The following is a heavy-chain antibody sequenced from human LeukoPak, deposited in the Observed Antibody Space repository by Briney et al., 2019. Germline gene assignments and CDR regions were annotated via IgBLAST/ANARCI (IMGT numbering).Heavy chain of an antibody. V-gene: IGHV3-48*02. CDR1: GFTFSSYA. D-gene: IGHD6-19*01. CDR3: ARDGYSSFDF. J-gene: IGHJ4*02. CDR2: ISSGSSAI. Sequence: QPGGSLTLSCAASGFTFSSYAMSWVRQTPGEGLEWVSYISSGSSAIHYADSVKGRFTISRDNAKNSLYLQMNSLRDEDTAVYYCARDGYSSFDFWGQGTLVTVSS.